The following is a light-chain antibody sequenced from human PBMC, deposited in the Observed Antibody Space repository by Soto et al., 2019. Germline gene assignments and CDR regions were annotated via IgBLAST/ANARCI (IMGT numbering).Light chain of an antibody. J-gene: IGKJ1*01. CDR2: GAS. V-gene: IGKV1-17*03. CDR1: QGINNY. Sequence: IQMTQSPSAMSASVGDRVTITCRASQGINNYLTWFQQKPGKVPKRLIYGASFLQSGVPSRFSGSGSGTNFTLTISGLQPEDFATYYCLQYSNFPWTFGEGTKVDIK. CDR3: LQYSNFPWT.